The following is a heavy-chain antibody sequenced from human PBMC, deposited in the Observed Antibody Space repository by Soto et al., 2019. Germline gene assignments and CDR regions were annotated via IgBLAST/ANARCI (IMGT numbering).Heavy chain of an antibody. J-gene: IGHJ4*02. CDR1: GGSISSDDYY. V-gene: IGHV4-30-4*01. Sequence: NPSETLSLTCTVSGGSISSDDYYWSWIRQPPGKGLEWIGYIYYSGSTYYNPSLKSRSTISIDTSKNQFFLNVDSVTAADTAVYYCARLYTGYEAFDYWGQGTLVTVSS. CDR2: IYYSGST. CDR3: ARLYTGYEAFDY. D-gene: IGHD5-12*01.